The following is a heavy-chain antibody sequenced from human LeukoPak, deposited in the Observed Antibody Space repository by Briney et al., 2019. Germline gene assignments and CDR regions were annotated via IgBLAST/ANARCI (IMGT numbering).Heavy chain of an antibody. Sequence: GAPLKISFKGSGSRFTSYWIGWVRRMPGKGLEGMGIIYPGDSDTRYSPSFQGQVTISADKSISTAYLQWSSLKASDTAMYYCARHGYSSSFGDAFDIWGQGTMVTVSS. J-gene: IGHJ3*02. V-gene: IGHV5-51*01. CDR3: ARHGYSSSFGDAFDI. CDR2: IYPGDSDT. CDR1: GSRFTSYW. D-gene: IGHD6-6*01.